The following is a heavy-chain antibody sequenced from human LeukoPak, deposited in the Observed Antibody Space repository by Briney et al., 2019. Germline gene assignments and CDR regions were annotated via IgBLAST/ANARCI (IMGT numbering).Heavy chain of an antibody. V-gene: IGHV1-2*02. CDR1: GYTFTGYY. CDR3: ARGDCSVSGCHGGNWFDP. Sequence: GASVKVSCKASGYTFTGYYIHWVRRAPGQGLEWMGWINPNSGGTNFAQRFQGRVTMTRDTSSNTAHVDLSRLRSDDTAVYYCARGDCSVSGCHGGNWFDPWGQGTLVTVSS. D-gene: IGHD2-15*01. J-gene: IGHJ5*02. CDR2: INPNSGGT.